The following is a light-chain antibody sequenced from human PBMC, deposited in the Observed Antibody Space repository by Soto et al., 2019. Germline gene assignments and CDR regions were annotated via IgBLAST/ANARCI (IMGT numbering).Light chain of an antibody. Sequence: EIVMTQSPATLSVSPGDGATLSCRASQSVDSNLAWYQQKPGQTPRLLIYDTSTRATGVPARFSGSRSGTDFTLTISGLEPADLGVYYCQQRHNWPITFGQGTRLEI. CDR3: QQRHNWPIT. CDR1: QSVDSN. V-gene: IGKV3-15*01. J-gene: IGKJ5*01. CDR2: DTS.